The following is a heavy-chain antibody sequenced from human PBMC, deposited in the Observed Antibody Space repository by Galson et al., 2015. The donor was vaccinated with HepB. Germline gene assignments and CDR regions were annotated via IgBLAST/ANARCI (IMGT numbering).Heavy chain of an antibody. CDR2: FSPMSDTG. CDR1: GGSFAGFG. Sequence: SVKVSRKDSGGSFAGFGINWVRQAPGQGLQWMGSFSPMSDTGKVDPNFQDRVIMSADESTGTAYMELSSLRSEDTAIYYCARMATKQRRVDYWGQGTLVTVSS. D-gene: IGHD5-24*01. V-gene: IGHV1-69*13. CDR3: ARMATKQRRVDY. J-gene: IGHJ4*02.